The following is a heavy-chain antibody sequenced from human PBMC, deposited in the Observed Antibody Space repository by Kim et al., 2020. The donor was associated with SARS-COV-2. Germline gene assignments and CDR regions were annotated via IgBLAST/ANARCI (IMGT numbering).Heavy chain of an antibody. CDR2: IYYSGST. J-gene: IGHJ5*02. CDR1: GGSISSSSYY. D-gene: IGHD6-19*01. V-gene: IGHV4-39*01. Sequence: SETLSLTCTVSGGSISSSSYYWGWIRQPPGKGLEWIGSIYYSGSTYYNPSLKSRVTISVDTSKNQFSLKLSSVTAADTAVYYCARVGAVAATVDPWGQGTLVTVSS. CDR3: ARVGAVAATVDP.